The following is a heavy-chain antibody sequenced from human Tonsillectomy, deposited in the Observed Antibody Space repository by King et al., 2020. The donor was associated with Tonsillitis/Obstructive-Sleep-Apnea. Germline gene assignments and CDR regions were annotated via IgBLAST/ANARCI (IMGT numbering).Heavy chain of an antibody. V-gene: IGHV7-4-1*02. CDR1: GYIFSSYA. D-gene: IGHD2-2*01. CDR2: INSKTGNP. J-gene: IGHJ4*02. Sequence: VQLVQSGAELKKPGASVKVFCKDYGYIFSSYARNGVLQSPGQWLEWVGWINSKTGNPTYAQGFTGRFVLSLDTSVNTAYLQISSLKTEDTAVYYCARGGLPVPAVMSHLDYWGQGTLVSVSS. CDR3: ARGGLPVPAVMSHLDY.